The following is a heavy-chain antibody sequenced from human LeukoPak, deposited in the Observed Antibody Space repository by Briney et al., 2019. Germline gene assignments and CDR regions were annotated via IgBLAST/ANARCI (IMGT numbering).Heavy chain of an antibody. CDR3: ARGGKKFCGGDCYFFDY. D-gene: IGHD2-21*02. CDR2: IYYSGST. V-gene: IGHV4-59*01. CDR1: GGSISSYY. J-gene: IGHJ4*02. Sequence: SETLSLTCTVSGGSISSYYWSWIRQLPGKGLEWIGYIYYSGSTNYNPSLKSRVTISVDTSKNQFSLKLSSVTAADTAVYYCARGGKKFCGGDCYFFDYWGQGTLVTVSS.